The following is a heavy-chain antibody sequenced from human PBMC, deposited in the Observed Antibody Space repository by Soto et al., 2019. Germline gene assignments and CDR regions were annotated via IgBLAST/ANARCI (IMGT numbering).Heavy chain of an antibody. CDR3: XXXXXXXXXDX. CDR1: GLTLSNYA. Sequence: QVQLVESGGGVVQTGRSLRLSCAASGLTLSNYAMHWVRQAPGKGLEWVAVISYDGSNRYYADSVKGRFTISRDNSKNTLYLQMNXLXAXXTAVXXXXXXXXXXXXDXWGQGTLVTVSS. CDR2: ISYDGSNR. J-gene: IGHJ4*02. V-gene: IGHV3-30-3*01.